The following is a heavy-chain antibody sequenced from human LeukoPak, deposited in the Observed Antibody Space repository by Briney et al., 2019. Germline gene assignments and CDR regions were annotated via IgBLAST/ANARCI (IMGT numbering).Heavy chain of an antibody. Sequence: GGSLRLSCAASGFPFSTHSLNWVRQAPGKGLEWVSSISAGGDFVYYGDSVKGRFTMSRDNDKNSLHLQMDSLAAEDTAVYYCVRDKYDRSNYAYCDLWGHGTLVSVSS. V-gene: IGHV3-21*01. CDR2: ISAGGDFV. D-gene: IGHD3-22*01. J-gene: IGHJ4*01. CDR3: VRDKYDRSNYAYCDL. CDR1: GFPFSTHS.